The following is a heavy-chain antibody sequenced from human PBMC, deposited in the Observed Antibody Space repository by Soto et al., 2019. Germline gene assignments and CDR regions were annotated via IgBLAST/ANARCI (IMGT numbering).Heavy chain of an antibody. D-gene: IGHD6-13*01. CDR1: EGTFNSYA. Sequence: QAQVVQSGAEVRKPGSSVKLSCKASEGTFNSYAIAWVRQAPGQGLEWMGGIIPYYNTLNYAQKFQDRVTITADDSTNTVYMELSSLRSDDPAVYFCASGASRWYPYFFDSWGQGTLVTVSS. V-gene: IGHV1-69*01. J-gene: IGHJ4*02. CDR3: ASGASRWYPYFFDS. CDR2: IIPYYNTL.